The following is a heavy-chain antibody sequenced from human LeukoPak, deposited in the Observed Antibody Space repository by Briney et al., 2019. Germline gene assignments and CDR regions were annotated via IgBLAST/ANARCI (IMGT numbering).Heavy chain of an antibody. Sequence: SETLSLTCTTSGVTISRFYWSWVRQPPGKGLEWIGNIYSGVPTYFNPSLKSRVIISVDTSKNQFSLNLTSVTAADTAMYYCVQTTGWPGFDYWGQGILVTVSS. CDR1: GVTISRFY. J-gene: IGHJ4*02. V-gene: IGHV4-4*09. CDR3: VQTTGWPGFDY. CDR2: IYSGVPT. D-gene: IGHD1-1*01.